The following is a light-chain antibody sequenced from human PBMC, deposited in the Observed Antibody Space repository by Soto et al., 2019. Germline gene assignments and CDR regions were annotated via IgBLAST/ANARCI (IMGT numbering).Light chain of an antibody. CDR3: QQYGSSGT. Sequence: IGLTHSPGTLSLSPGERATLSCRASQSVSNNYLAWYQQKPGQAPRPLIYGASNRATGIPDRFSGSGSGTDFTLTISRLEPEDFAVYYCQQYGSSGTFGQGTKVDIK. J-gene: IGKJ1*01. CDR2: GAS. V-gene: IGKV3-20*01. CDR1: QSVSNNY.